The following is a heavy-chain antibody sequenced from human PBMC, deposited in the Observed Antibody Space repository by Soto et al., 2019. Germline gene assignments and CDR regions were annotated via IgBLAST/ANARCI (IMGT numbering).Heavy chain of an antibody. CDR2: MNPNSGNT. CDR3: ARAHCSGGSCYYTGDY. CDR1: GYTFTSYD. V-gene: IGHV1-8*01. Sequence: QVQLVQSGAEVKKPGASVKVSCKASGYTFTSYDINWVRQATGQGLEWMGWMNPNSGNTGYAQKFQGRVTMTRNTSISTAYMELSSVRSEDTAVYYCARAHCSGGSCYYTGDYWGQGTLVTVSS. J-gene: IGHJ4*02. D-gene: IGHD2-15*01.